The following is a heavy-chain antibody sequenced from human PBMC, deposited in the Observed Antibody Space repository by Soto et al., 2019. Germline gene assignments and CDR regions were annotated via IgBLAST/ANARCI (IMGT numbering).Heavy chain of an antibody. CDR1: GFSFSDHY. D-gene: IGHD3-22*01. V-gene: IGHV3-11*06. CDR3: PPSPGFYDSSGYNFDY. Sequence: QVQLVESGGGLVKPGGSLRLSCAASGFSFSDHYMSWIRQAPGKGLEWVSYISSSGSSTNYADSVKGRFTISRDNAKNSLYLQMNSLRAEDTAVCYCPPSPGFYDSSGYNFDYGGQGTLVTVSS. J-gene: IGHJ4*02. CDR2: ISSSGSST.